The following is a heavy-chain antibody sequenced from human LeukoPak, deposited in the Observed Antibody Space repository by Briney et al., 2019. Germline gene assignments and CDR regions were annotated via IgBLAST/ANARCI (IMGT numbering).Heavy chain of an antibody. CDR1: GGSISGYY. V-gene: IGHV4-59*08. CDR2: IYYSGST. D-gene: IGHD3-10*01. CDR3: ARGAFGESPYNWFDP. Sequence: SETLSLTCTVSGGSISGYYCSWIRQPPGKGLEWIGYIYYSGSTDYNPSLKSRVTISVDTSKNQFSLKLSSVTTADTAVYYCARGAFGESPYNWFDPWGQETLVTVSS. J-gene: IGHJ5*02.